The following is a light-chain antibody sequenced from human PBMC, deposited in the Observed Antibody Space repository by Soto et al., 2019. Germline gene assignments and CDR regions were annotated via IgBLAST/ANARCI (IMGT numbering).Light chain of an antibody. CDR1: QSVGSSY. CDR3: QEYGSSRT. CDR2: GAS. V-gene: IGKV3-20*01. Sequence: EVVLTQSPGTLSLSPGERATLSCRASQSVGSSYLAWYQQKPGQSPRLLIYGASSRPTGIPDRFSGSGSGTDFTLTISRLEPEDFAVYYCQEYGSSRTFGQGTKVDIK. J-gene: IGKJ1*01.